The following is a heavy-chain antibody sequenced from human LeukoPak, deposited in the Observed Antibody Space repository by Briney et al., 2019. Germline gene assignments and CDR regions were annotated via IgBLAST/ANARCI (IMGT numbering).Heavy chain of an antibody. D-gene: IGHD2-15*01. Sequence: GASVKVSCKASGYTFTGYYMHWVRQAPGQGLEWMGWINPNSGGTNYAQKFQGRVTMTRDTSISTAYMELSRLRSDDTAVYYCARDWGGYCSGGSCQDAFDIWGQGTMDTVS. J-gene: IGHJ3*02. CDR1: GYTFTGYY. V-gene: IGHV1-2*02. CDR3: ARDWGGYCSGGSCQDAFDI. CDR2: INPNSGGT.